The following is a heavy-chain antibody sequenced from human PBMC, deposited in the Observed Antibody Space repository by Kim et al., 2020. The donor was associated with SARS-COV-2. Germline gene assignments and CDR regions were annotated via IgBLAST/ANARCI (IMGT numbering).Heavy chain of an antibody. CDR3: ARDRYSSSSGHRARVIYYYYGMDV. V-gene: IGHV3-48*02. CDR1: GFTFSSYS. CDR2: ISSSSSTI. J-gene: IGHJ6*02. Sequence: GGSLRLSCAASGFTFSSYSMNWVRQAPGKGLEWVSYISSSSSTIYYADSVKGRFTISRDNAKNSLYLQMNSLRDEDTAVYYCARDRYSSSSGHRARVIYYYYGMDVWGQGTTVTVSS. D-gene: IGHD6-6*01.